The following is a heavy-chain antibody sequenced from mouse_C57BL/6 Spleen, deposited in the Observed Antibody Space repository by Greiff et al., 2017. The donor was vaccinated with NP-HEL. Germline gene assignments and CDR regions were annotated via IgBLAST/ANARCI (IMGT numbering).Heavy chain of an antibody. J-gene: IGHJ3*01. V-gene: IGHV1-82*01. CDR2: IYPGDGDT. CDR3: ALYDYDDGGFAY. CDR1: GYAFSSSW. Sequence: VQGVESGPELVKPGASVKISCKASGYAFSSSWMNWVKQRPGKGLEWIGRIYPGDGDTNYNGKFKGKATLTADKSSSTAYMQLSSLTSEDSAVYFCALYDYDDGGFAYWGQGTLVTVSA. D-gene: IGHD2-4*01.